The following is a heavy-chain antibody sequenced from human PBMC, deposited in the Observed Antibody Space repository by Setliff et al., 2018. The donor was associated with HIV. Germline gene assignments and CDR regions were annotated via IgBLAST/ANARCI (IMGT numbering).Heavy chain of an antibody. J-gene: IGHJ6*03. Sequence: ASVKVSCKASGYIFTYRYLHWVRQAPGQGLEWMGRINPNNGGTNYVQRFRGRVTMTRDTSINTAYMELSSLRSDDTAVYYCARTIPLAGSDMDLWGKGTTVTVSS. CDR1: GYIFTYRY. CDR2: INPNNGGT. CDR3: ARTIPLAGSDMDL. D-gene: IGHD6-19*01. V-gene: IGHV1-2*06.